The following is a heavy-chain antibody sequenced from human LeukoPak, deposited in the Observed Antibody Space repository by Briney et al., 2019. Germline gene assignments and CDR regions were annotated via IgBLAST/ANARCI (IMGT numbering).Heavy chain of an antibody. CDR3: ARSGIAVAGYYFDY. J-gene: IGHJ4*02. D-gene: IGHD6-19*01. Sequence: ASVKVSCKASGYTFTGCYMHWVRQAPGQGLEWMGWINPNSGGTNYAQKFQGWVTMTRDTSISTAYMELSRLRSDDTAVYYCARSGIAVAGYYFDYWGQGTLVTVSS. CDR1: GYTFTGCY. CDR2: INPNSGGT. V-gene: IGHV1-2*04.